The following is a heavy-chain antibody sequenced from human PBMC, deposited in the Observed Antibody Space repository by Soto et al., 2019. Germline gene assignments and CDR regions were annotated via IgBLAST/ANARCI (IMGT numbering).Heavy chain of an antibody. V-gene: IGHV4-30-4*01. Sequence: SETLSLTCTVSGGSISSGDYYWSWIRQPPGKGLEWIGYIYYSGSTYYNPSLKSRVTISVDTSKNQFSLKLSSVTAADTAVYYCARGHGGYDYNWFDPWGQGTLVTVLL. CDR1: GGSISSGDYY. J-gene: IGHJ5*02. D-gene: IGHD5-12*01. CDR2: IYYSGST. CDR3: ARGHGGYDYNWFDP.